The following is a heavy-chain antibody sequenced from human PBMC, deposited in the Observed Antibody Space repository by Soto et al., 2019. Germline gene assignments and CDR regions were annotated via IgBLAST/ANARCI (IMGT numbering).Heavy chain of an antibody. J-gene: IGHJ6*02. CDR2: IAYDGINT. CDR1: GFNFGTYA. Sequence: PGGSLRLSWVASGFNFGTYAIHWVRQAPGKGLQWVALIAYDGINTYYADSVNGRFTISRDNSKNTLHLQMNSLRPEDTGVYFCARVTPGNNLYYFSGLDVWGQGTSVTVSS. CDR3: ARVTPGNNLYYFSGLDV. D-gene: IGHD1-1*01. V-gene: IGHV3-30-3*01.